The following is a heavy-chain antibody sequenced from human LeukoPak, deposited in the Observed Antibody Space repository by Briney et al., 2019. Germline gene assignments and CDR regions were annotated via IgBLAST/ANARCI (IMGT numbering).Heavy chain of an antibody. J-gene: IGHJ4*01. V-gene: IGHV3-7*05. CDR2: IKQDGSDN. Sequence: GGSLRVSCAASGFTFSSHWMSWVRQAPGKGLEWVATIKQDGSDNYYADSVRGRFTISRDNAKNSVYLQMNSLTAEDTAVYYCTRSRIDYWGQGTLVTVSS. CDR1: GFTFSSHW. CDR3: TRSRIDY.